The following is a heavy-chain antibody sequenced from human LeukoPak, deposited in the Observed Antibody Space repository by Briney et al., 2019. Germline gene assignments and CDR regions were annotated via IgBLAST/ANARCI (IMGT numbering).Heavy chain of an antibody. Sequence: GGSLRLSCAASGFTFSTYWISWVRQAPGKGLEWVANIKQDGSEKYYVDSVKGRFTISRDNAKNSLYLQMNSLRTEDTAFYFCAKDIIGYAPLWGQGTLVTVSS. D-gene: IGHD2-2*01. V-gene: IGHV3-7*03. J-gene: IGHJ4*02. CDR1: GFTFSTYW. CDR3: AKDIIGYAPL. CDR2: IKQDGSEK.